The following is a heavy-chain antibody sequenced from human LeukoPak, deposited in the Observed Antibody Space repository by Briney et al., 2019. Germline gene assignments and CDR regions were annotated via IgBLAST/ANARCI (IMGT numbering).Heavy chain of an antibody. J-gene: IGHJ4*02. CDR2: IIPIFGTA. D-gene: IGHD2-2*01. Sequence: SSVKVSRKASGGTFSSYAISWVRQAPGQGLEWMGRIIPIFGTANYAQKFQGRVTITTDESTSTAYMELSSLRSEDTAVYYCVSGYPPAISPRYFDYWGQGTLVTVSS. V-gene: IGHV1-69*05. CDR3: VSGYPPAISPRYFDY. CDR1: GGTFSSYA.